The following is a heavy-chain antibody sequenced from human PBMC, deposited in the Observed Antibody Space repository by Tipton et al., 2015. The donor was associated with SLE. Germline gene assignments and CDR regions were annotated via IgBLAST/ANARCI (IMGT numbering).Heavy chain of an antibody. J-gene: IGHJ4*02. CDR3: ARTRAAQIDY. CDR2: IHYSGTT. CDR1: GGSVSRNYYY. V-gene: IGHV4-39*01. Sequence: TLSLTCTVSGGSVSRNYYYWAWVRQSPGKGLEWIGSIHYSGTTYYNPSLNSRFTISVDTSKNQFSLKLSSVTAADTAVYYCARTRAAQIDYWGQGTLVTVSS. D-gene: IGHD6-6*01.